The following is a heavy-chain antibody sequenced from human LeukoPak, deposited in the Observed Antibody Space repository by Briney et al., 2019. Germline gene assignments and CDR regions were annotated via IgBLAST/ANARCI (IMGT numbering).Heavy chain of an antibody. CDR3: AKDGRYSGSYDY. Sequence: GGSLRLSCVASGFTFSSYAMSWVRQAPGKGLEWVSVISGSGGSTYYADSVKGRFTISRDNSKNTLYLQMNSLRAEDTAVYYCAKDGRYSGSYDYWGQGTLVTVSS. D-gene: IGHD1-26*01. V-gene: IGHV3-23*01. J-gene: IGHJ4*02. CDR1: GFTFSSYA. CDR2: ISGSGGST.